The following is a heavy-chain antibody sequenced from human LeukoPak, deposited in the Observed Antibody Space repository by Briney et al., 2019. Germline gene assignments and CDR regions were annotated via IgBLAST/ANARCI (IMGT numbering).Heavy chain of an antibody. V-gene: IGHV1-46*01. CDR3: ARDRALLYDFWSGTPRTGSNWFDP. CDR2: INPSGGST. D-gene: IGHD3-3*01. J-gene: IGHJ5*02. CDR1: EYTFTSYY. Sequence: ASVKVSCKASEYTFTSYYMHWVRQAPGQGLEWMGIINPSGGSTSYAQKFQGRVTMTRDTSTSTVYMELSSLRSEDTAVYYCARDRALLYDFWSGTPRTGSNWFDPWGQGTLVTVSS.